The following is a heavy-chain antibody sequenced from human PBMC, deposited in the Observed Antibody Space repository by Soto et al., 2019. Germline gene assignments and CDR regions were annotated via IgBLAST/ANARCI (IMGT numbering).Heavy chain of an antibody. CDR1: GFTFSSYA. D-gene: IGHD2-15*01. V-gene: IGHV3-30-3*01. J-gene: IGHJ4*02. CDR2: ISYDGSNK. CDR3: AREQGYCSGGSCHQDY. Sequence: RLSCAASGFTFSSYAVHWVRQAPGKGLEWVAVISYDGSNKYYADSVKGRFTISRDNSKNTPYLQMNSLRAEDTAVYYCAREQGYCSGGSCHQDYWGQGTLVTVSS.